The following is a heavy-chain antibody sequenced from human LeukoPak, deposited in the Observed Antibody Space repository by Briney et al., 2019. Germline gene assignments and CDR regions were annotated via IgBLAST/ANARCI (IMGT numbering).Heavy chain of an antibody. J-gene: IGHJ4*02. Sequence: GGSLRLSCAASGFTFGTYGLAWVRQAPGKGLEWVSAISASGVNTYYADSVKGRFSISRDNSKNTLYLPMNSLRAQDTALYYCAKEMGSSQPFDYWGQGTLVTVSS. D-gene: IGHD3-10*01. CDR2: ISASGVNT. CDR3: AKEMGSSQPFDY. CDR1: GFTFGTYG. V-gene: IGHV3-23*01.